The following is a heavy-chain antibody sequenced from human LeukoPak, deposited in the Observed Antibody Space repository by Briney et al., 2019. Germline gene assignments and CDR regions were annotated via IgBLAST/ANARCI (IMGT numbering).Heavy chain of an antibody. J-gene: IGHJ4*02. Sequence: PGGSLRLSCAASGFTFSRYWMHWVRQAPGKGLVWVSRINSDGSSTSYADSVKGRFTISRDNAKNTLYLQMNSLRAEDTAVYYCARDRSSLGLWFGELRNWGQGTLVTVSS. V-gene: IGHV3-74*01. CDR3: ARDRSSLGLWFGELRN. D-gene: IGHD3-10*01. CDR2: INSDGSST. CDR1: GFTFSRYW.